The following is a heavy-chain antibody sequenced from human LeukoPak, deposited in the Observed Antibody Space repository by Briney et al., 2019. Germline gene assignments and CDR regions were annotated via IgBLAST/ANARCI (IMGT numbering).Heavy chain of an antibody. CDR1: GGTFSSYA. CDR2: IIPIFGTA. V-gene: IGHV1-69*05. J-gene: IGHJ3*02. D-gene: IGHD3-22*01. CDR3: ARDYYYDSSGFDAFDI. Sequence: ASVKASCKASGGTFSSYAISWVRQAPGQGLEWMGGIIPIFGTANYAQKFQGRVTITTDESTSTAYMELSSLRSEDTAVYYCARDYYYDSSGFDAFDIWGQGTMVTVSS.